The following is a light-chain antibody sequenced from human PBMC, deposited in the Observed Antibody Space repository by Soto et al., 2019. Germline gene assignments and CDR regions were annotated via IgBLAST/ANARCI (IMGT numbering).Light chain of an antibody. J-gene: IGLJ1*01. Sequence: QSVLTQPRSVSGSPGQSVTISCTGTSSDVGGYNYVSWYQQHPGKAPKLMIYDVSKRPSGVPDRFSGSKSGNTASLTISGLQAEDEADYYCCSYAGSYTFGYVFGTGTKLTAL. CDR1: SSDVGGYNY. CDR3: CSYAGSYTFGYV. V-gene: IGLV2-11*01. CDR2: DVS.